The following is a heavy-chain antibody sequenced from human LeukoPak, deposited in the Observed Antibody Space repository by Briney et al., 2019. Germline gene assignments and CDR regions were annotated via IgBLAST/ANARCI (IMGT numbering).Heavy chain of an antibody. J-gene: IGHJ5*02. V-gene: IGHV3-21*01. CDR1: GFTFSSYS. CDR2: ISSSSSYI. D-gene: IGHD3-10*01. Sequence: GGSLRLSCAASGFTFSSYSMNWVRQAPGKGLEWVSSISSSSSYIYYADSVKGRFTISRDNAKNSLYLKMNSLRAEDTAVYYCARLSITMVRGNWFDPWGQGTLVTVSS. CDR3: ARLSITMVRGNWFDP.